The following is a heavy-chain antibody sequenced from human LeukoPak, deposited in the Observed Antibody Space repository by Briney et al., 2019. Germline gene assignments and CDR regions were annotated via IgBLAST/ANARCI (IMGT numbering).Heavy chain of an antibody. J-gene: IGHJ6*03. CDR2: ISYDGSNK. V-gene: IGHV3-30*03. CDR1: GFTFSNYG. D-gene: IGHD3-10*01. Sequence: GGSLRLSCAVSGFTFSNYGMHWVRQAPGKGLEWVAVISYDGSNKYYADFVKGRFTISRDNSKNTLYLHMNSLRAEDTAVYYCARQWSGLVYYMDVWGKGTTVTVSS. CDR3: ARQWSGLVYYMDV.